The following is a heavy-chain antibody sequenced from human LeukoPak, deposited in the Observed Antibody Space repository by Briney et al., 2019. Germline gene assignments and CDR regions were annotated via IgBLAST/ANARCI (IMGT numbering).Heavy chain of an antibody. Sequence: GGSLRLSCAASGFTFSTYAMSWVRQAPGKGLEWVSAISGSGGSTYYADSVKGRFTISRDNSKNTLYLQMNSLRAGDTAVYSCARARGYCAADCSRYAFDYWGQETLVTVSS. CDR2: ISGSGGST. V-gene: IGHV3-23*01. CDR3: ARARGYCAADCSRYAFDY. J-gene: IGHJ4*02. CDR1: GFTFSTYA. D-gene: IGHD2-21*02.